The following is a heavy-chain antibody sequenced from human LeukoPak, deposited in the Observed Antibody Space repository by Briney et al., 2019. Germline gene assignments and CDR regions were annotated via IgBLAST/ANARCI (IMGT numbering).Heavy chain of an antibody. CDR1: GYTFTGYH. Sequence: VASVKVSCKASGYTFTGYHMHWVRQAPGQGLEWMGRINPNSGDTNYAQKFQGRVTMTRDTSISTAYMELSWLRSDDTAVYYCARDYCSSTSCLFDYWGQGTLVTVSS. D-gene: IGHD2-2*01. V-gene: IGHV1-2*06. CDR3: ARDYCSSTSCLFDY. CDR2: INPNSGDT. J-gene: IGHJ4*02.